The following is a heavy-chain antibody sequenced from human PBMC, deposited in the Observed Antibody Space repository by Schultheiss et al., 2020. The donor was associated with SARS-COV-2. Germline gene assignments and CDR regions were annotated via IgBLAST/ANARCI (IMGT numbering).Heavy chain of an antibody. CDR3: ARDGFTLVRGVIIKAPLDY. Sequence: GESLKISCAASGLTFSKAWMSWVRQAPGKGLEWVGRIKSKTDGGTTDYTTPVKGRFTISRDNAKNSLYLQMNSLRAEDTAVYYCARDGFTLVRGVIIKAPLDYWGQGTLVTVSS. V-gene: IGHV3-15*01. D-gene: IGHD3-10*01. J-gene: IGHJ4*02. CDR2: IKSKTDGGTT. CDR1: GLTFSKAW.